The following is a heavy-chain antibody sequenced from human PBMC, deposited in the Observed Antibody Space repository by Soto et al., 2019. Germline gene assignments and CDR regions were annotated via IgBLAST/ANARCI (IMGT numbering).Heavy chain of an antibody. CDR2: ISYSGST. Sequence: SESLDLTGTVPVGSMRSHYWTWLRQPPGKGLEWIGYISYSGSTYYNPSLKSRVTISADTSRNQFSLKLSSVIAADTAVYYCARADPDASVGYWGQGTLVTVSS. V-gene: IGHV4-59*11. J-gene: IGHJ4*02. D-gene: IGHD3-16*01. CDR1: VGSMRSHY. CDR3: ARADPDASVGY.